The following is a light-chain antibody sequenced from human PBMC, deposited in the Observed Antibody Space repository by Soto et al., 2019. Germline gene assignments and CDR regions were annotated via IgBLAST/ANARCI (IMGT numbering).Light chain of an antibody. CDR1: GSDIGGYNY. J-gene: IGLJ2*01. Sequence: QSALTQPASVSGSPGQSVTISCIGTGSDIGGYNYVSWYQQHPGKAPKLLIYEVSNRPSGLSNRFSGSKSGNTASLTISGLQAEDEADYYCSSFSSGNTLLFGGGTQLTGL. CDR3: SSFSSGNTLL. V-gene: IGLV2-14*01. CDR2: EVS.